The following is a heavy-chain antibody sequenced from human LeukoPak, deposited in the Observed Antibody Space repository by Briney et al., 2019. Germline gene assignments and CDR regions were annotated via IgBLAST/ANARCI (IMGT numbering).Heavy chain of an antibody. J-gene: IGHJ4*02. Sequence: SQTLSLTCTVSGGSISSGGYYWSWIRQPPGKGLEWIGYIYHSGSTYYNPSLKSRVTISVDRSKNQFSLKLSSVTAADTAVYYCARDRGGYTYSHDYWGQRTLVTVSS. CDR1: GGSISSGGYY. CDR2: IYHSGST. CDR3: ARDRGGYTYSHDY. V-gene: IGHV4-30-2*01. D-gene: IGHD5-18*01.